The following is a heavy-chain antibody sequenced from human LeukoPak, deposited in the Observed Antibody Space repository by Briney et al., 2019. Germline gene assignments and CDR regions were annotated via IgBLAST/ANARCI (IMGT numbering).Heavy chain of an antibody. CDR3: AISRGGYDFWSGLRFDY. V-gene: IGHV3-23*01. Sequence: GGSLRLSCAASGFSFSTYGMSWVRQAPGKGLEWVSAISGSGISTYYADSVKGRFTISRDNSKNTLYLQMNSLRAEDTAVYYCAISRGGYDFWSGLRFDYWGQGTLVTVSS. J-gene: IGHJ4*02. CDR2: ISGSGIST. CDR1: GFSFSTYG. D-gene: IGHD3-3*01.